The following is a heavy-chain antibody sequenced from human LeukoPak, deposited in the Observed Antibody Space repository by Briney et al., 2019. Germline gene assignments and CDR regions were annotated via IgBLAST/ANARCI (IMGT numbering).Heavy chain of an antibody. V-gene: IGHV4-59*08. CDR2: IYYSGNT. J-gene: IGHJ4*02. CDR3: ARGSSPFDY. Sequence: SETLSLTCTVSGGSFSTYYWTWIRQPPGKGLEWIGYIYYSGNTNYSPSLRNRVTISVDTSKNQVSLKLSSVTAADTAVYYCARGSSPFDYWGQGTLVTVSS. CDR1: GGSFSTYY.